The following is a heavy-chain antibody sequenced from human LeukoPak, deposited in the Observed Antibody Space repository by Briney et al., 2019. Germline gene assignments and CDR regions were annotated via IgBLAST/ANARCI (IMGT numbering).Heavy chain of an antibody. J-gene: IGHJ4*02. D-gene: IGHD4-17*01. CDR3: ASASHDYGDFDY. V-gene: IGHV4-34*01. Sequence: SETLSLTCAVYGGSFSGYCWSWIRQPPGKGLEWIGEINHSGSTNYNPSLKSRVTISVDTSKNQFSLKLSSVTAADTAVYYCASASHDYGDFDYWGQGTLVTVSS. CDR2: INHSGST. CDR1: GGSFSGYC.